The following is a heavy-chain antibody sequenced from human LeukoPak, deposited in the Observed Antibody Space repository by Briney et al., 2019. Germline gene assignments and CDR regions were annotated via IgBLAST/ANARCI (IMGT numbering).Heavy chain of an antibody. D-gene: IGHD3-16*02. V-gene: IGHV4-59*01. J-gene: IGHJ5*02. CDR3: ARQGDYVWGSYRPNWFDP. CDR2: IYSSEST. CDR1: GGSMSSYY. Sequence: KTSETLSLTCTVSGGSMSSYYWSWVRQPPGKGLEWIGHIYSSESTNYNPSLKSRVTMSVDTSNNQFSLRLSSVTAADTAVYYCARQGDYVWGSYRPNWFDPWGQGTLVTVSS.